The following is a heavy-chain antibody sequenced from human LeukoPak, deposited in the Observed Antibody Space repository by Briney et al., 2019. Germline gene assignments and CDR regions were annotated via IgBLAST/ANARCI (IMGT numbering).Heavy chain of an antibody. V-gene: IGHV3-74*01. CDR3: ARATYGDYVWWFDP. Sequence: PGGSLRLSCAASGFTFSSYWMHWVRQAPGKGLVWVSRINTDGSSTSYADSVKGRFTISRDNAKNTLYLQMNSLRAEDTAVYYCARATYGDYVWWFDPWGQGTLVTVSS. J-gene: IGHJ5*02. D-gene: IGHD4-17*01. CDR1: GFTFSSYW. CDR2: INTDGSST.